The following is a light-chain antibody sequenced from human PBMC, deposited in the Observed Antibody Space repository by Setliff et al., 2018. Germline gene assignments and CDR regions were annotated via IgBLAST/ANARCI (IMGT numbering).Light chain of an antibody. CDR3: QQYNNWLRT. Sequence: EIVMTQSPATLSVSPGERATLSCRASQSVSSNLAWYQHKPGQAPRLLIYGASTRATGIPARFSGSGSGTEFILTISSLQSEDFAVYYCQQYNNWLRTFGQGTKVDIK. CDR1: QSVSSN. J-gene: IGKJ1*01. CDR2: GAS. V-gene: IGKV3-15*01.